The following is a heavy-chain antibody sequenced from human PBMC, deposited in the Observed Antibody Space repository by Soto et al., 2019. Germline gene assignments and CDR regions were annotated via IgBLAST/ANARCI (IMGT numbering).Heavy chain of an antibody. CDR3: AKDTGSTTQGYYGIDV. CDR2: ISWNSGSI. Sequence: EVQLVESGGGLVQPGRSLRLSCAASGFTFDDYAMHWVRQAPGKGLEWVSGISWNSGSIGYADSVKGRFTISRDNAKNSLYLEMNSLIAEDTALYYCAKDTGSTTQGYYGIDVWGHGTTVTVSS. J-gene: IGHJ6*02. D-gene: IGHD3-10*01. CDR1: GFTFDDYA. V-gene: IGHV3-9*01.